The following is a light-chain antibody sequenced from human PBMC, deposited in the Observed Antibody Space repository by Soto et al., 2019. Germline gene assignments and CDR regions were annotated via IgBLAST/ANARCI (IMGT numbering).Light chain of an antibody. Sequence: QSVLTQSSSASASLGSSVKLTCTLSSGHSSYIIAWHQQQPGKAPRYLMKLEGSGSYNKGSGVPDRLSGSSSGADRYLTISNLQSEDEADYYCETWDSKGVFGGGTKLTVL. CDR3: ETWDSKGV. CDR1: SGHSSYI. CDR2: LEGSGSY. V-gene: IGLV4-60*03. J-gene: IGLJ2*01.